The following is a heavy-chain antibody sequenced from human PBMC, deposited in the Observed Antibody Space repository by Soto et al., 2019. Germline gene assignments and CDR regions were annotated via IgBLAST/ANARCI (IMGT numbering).Heavy chain of an antibody. D-gene: IGHD2-21*02. Sequence: SETLSPTCTVSGGSISGYYWSWIRQPPGKRLEWIGYIDYYGSTNYNPSLKSRITISVDTSKNQFSLKLSSVTAADTAVYYCARSSPVVTAPWGQGTLVTVSS. J-gene: IGHJ5*02. CDR3: ARSSPVVTAP. CDR2: IDYYGST. CDR1: GGSISGYY. V-gene: IGHV4-59*12.